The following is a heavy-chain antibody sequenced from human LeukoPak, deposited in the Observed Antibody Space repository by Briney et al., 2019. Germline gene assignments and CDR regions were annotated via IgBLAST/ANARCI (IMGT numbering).Heavy chain of an antibody. Sequence: GGSLTLSCAASGFTFSSYWMHWVRQAPGKGLVWVSRINTDGSSTYYADSVKGRFTISRDNAKNTLYLQMNSLRAEDTAVYYCASPVGATSGWGQGTLVTVSS. CDR3: ASPVGATSG. CDR2: INTDGSST. J-gene: IGHJ4*02. D-gene: IGHD1-26*01. CDR1: GFTFSSYW. V-gene: IGHV3-74*01.